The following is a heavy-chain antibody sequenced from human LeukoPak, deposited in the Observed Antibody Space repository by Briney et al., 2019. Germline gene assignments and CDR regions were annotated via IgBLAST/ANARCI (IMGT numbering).Heavy chain of an antibody. D-gene: IGHD3-22*01. CDR2: IYPGDPHT. V-gene: IGHV5-51*01. J-gene: IGHJ4*02. CDR3: ARRKNYYDSSGYYYNNFDY. CDR1: GYIFTSYW. Sequence: GESLKISCKGSGYIFTSYWIGWGRQMPGKGLERMGIIYPGDPHTRYSPSFQGQATISADKSISTAYLQWSSLKASDTAMYYCARRKNYYDSSGYYYNNFDYWGQGTLVTVSS.